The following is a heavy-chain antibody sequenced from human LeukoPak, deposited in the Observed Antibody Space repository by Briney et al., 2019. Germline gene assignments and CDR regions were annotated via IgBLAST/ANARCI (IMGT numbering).Heavy chain of an antibody. CDR3: ARGPPTLRQQLTLWYYFDY. CDR1: GGSISSYY. Sequence: SSETLSLTCTVSGGSISSYYWSWIRQPPGKGLEWIGYIYYSGSTNYNPSLESRVTISVDTSKNQFSLKLSSVTAADTAVYYCARGPPTLRQQLTLWYYFDYWGQGTLVTVSS. V-gene: IGHV4-59*01. CDR2: IYYSGST. J-gene: IGHJ4*02. D-gene: IGHD6-13*01.